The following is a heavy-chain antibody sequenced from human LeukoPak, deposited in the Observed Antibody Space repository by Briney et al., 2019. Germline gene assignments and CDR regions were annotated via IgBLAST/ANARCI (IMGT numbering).Heavy chain of an antibody. J-gene: IGHJ4*02. CDR3: ARVVRDCSSTSCVPHY. D-gene: IGHD2-2*01. CDR2: IYTSGST. CDR1: GGSIGSGSYY. Sequence: SETLSLTCTVSGGSIGSGSYYWSWIRQPAGKGLEWIGRIYTSGSTNYNPSLKSRVTISVDTSKNQFSLKLSSVTAADTAVYYCARVVRDCSSTSCVPHYWGQGTLVTVSS. V-gene: IGHV4-61*02.